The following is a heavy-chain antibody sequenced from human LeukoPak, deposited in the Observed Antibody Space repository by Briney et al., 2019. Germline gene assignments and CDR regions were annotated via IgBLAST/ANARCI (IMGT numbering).Heavy chain of an antibody. CDR2: INPDSGGT. Sequence: ASVKVSCKASGYIFTDYFMHWLRQAPGQGLEWMGWINPDSGGTNSAQNFQGRVTMTRDRSISTAYMELGSLRSDDTAVYYCAKCSWENGCHWGQGSLVTVSS. J-gene: IGHJ4*02. V-gene: IGHV1-2*02. CDR3: AKCSWENGCH. D-gene: IGHD1-26*01. CDR1: GYIFTDYF.